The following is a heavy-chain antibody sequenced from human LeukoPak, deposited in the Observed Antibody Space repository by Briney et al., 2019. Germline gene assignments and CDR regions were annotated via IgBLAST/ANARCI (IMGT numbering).Heavy chain of an antibody. CDR2: IYDSGIT. D-gene: IGHD6-19*01. J-gene: IGHJ4*02. V-gene: IGHV4-59*01. Sequence: SETLSLTCTVSGGSITGYYWSWIRQPPGKGLEWIGYIYDSGITNYNPSLKSRVTISVDTSKNQFSLKQSSVTAADTAVYYCARESGRLAMVFDYWGQGTLVTVSS. CDR3: ARESGRLAMVFDY. CDR1: GGSITGYY.